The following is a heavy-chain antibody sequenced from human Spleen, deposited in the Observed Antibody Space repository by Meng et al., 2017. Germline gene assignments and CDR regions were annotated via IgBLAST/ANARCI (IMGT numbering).Heavy chain of an antibody. V-gene: IGHV3-9*01. CDR1: GFTFNDYA. Sequence: LSLTCAASGFTFNDYAMHWVRRAPGKGLEWVSGISWNSGRIAYADSVKGRFTISRDNSKNTVYLQMNSLRAEDTAIYYCARHDWFDPWGQGTLVTVSS. CDR2: ISWNSGRI. J-gene: IGHJ5*02. CDR3: ARHDWFDP.